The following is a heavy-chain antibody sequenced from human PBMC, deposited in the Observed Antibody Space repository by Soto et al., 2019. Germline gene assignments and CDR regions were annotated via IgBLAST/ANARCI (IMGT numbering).Heavy chain of an antibody. D-gene: IGHD4-17*01. CDR2: ISGSGGST. Sequence: EVPLLESGGGLVQPGGSLRLSCAASGFTFSSYAMSWVRQAPGKGLEWVSAISGSGGSTYYADSVKGRFTISRDNSKNTLYLQMNSLRAEDTAVYYCAKPVDYGQAPFDYWGQGTLVTVSS. CDR3: AKPVDYGQAPFDY. CDR1: GFTFSSYA. V-gene: IGHV3-23*01. J-gene: IGHJ4*02.